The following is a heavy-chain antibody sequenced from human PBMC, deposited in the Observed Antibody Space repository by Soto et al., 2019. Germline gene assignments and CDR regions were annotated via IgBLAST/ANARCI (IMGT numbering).Heavy chain of an antibody. CDR2: INHSGST. V-gene: IGHV4-34*01. D-gene: IGHD3-10*01. CDR3: ARHSDYYYGSGSYGAAFDP. Sequence: PSETLSLTCAVYGGSFSGYYWSWIRQPPGKGLEWIGEINHSGSTNYNPSLKSRVTISVDTSKNQFSLKLSSVTAADTAVYYCARHSDYYYGSGSYGAAFDPWGQGILVTVS. J-gene: IGHJ5*02. CDR1: GGSFSGYY.